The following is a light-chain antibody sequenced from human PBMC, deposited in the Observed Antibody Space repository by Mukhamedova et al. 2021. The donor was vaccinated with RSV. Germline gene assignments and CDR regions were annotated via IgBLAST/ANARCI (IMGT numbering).Light chain of an antibody. CDR3: ASWDDSVNGPV. J-gene: IGLJ3*02. CDR2: NDH. Sequence: GTAPKLLIYNDHQRPSWAPDRFSGSKSGTSASLTISGLQSDDDSVYYCASWDDSVNGPVFGGGTTLTVL. V-gene: IGLV1-44*01.